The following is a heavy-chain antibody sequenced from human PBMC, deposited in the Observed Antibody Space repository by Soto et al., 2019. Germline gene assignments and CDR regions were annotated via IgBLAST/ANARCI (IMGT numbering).Heavy chain of an antibody. V-gene: IGHV1-18*01. CDR3: ARDPPQLEPTYYFDY. CDR1: GYTFTSYG. J-gene: IGHJ4*02. CDR2: ISAYNGNT. D-gene: IGHD1-1*01. Sequence: ASVKVSCKASGYTFTSYGISWVRQAPGQGLEWMGWISAYNGNTNYAQKLQGRVTMTTDTSTSTAYMELRSLRSDDTAVYYCARDPPQLEPTYYFDYWGQGTLVTVSS.